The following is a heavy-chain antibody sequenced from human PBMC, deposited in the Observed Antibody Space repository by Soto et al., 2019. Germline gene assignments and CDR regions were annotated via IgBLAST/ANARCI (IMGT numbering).Heavy chain of an antibody. V-gene: IGHV5-51*01. Sequence: GESLKISCKGPGHLFNNHWIGWVRQTPGKGLEWMGLIFTRDSETKTSPSFQGHVSFSVDNSINTVYLQWTSLKTTGTGIYFCARGYFDSGHGYDLWGQGTLVTVS. J-gene: IGHJ5*02. CDR2: IFTRDSET. CDR3: ARGYFDSGHGYDL. CDR1: GHLFNNHW. D-gene: IGHD3-10*01.